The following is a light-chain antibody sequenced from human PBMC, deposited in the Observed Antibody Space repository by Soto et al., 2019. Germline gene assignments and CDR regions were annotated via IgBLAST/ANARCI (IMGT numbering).Light chain of an antibody. V-gene: IGKV3-20*01. CDR1: QSVSSSY. Sequence: ENVLTQSPGTLSLSPGERATLSCRASQSVSSSYLAWYQQKPGQAPRLLIYGASSRATGIPDRFSGSGSGTDFTLTISRLEPEDFAVYYCQQYGSSPVAFTFGPGTKVDIK. CDR3: QQYGSSPVAFT. J-gene: IGKJ3*01. CDR2: GAS.